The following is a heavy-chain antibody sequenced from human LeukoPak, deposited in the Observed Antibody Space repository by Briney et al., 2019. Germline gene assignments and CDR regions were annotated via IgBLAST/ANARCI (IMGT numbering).Heavy chain of an antibody. CDR1: GFTFSNFA. CDR2: ISGSGGST. J-gene: IGHJ4*02. Sequence: GGSLRLSCAASGFTFSNFAMSWVRQAPGQGLEWVSTISGSGGSTFYADSVKGRFTISRDNSKNTLYLQMNSLRAEDTAVYYCASTYGGNVNVVDYWGQGTLVTVSS. CDR3: ASTYGGNVNVVDY. D-gene: IGHD4-23*01. V-gene: IGHV3-23*01.